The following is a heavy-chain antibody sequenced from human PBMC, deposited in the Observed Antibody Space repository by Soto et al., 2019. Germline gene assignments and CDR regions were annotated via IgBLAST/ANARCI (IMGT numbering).Heavy chain of an antibody. Sequence: GGSLRLSCAASGFTFSSYSMNWVRQAPGKGLEWVSSISSSSSYIYYADSVKGRFTISRDNAKNSLYLQMNSLRAEDTAVYYCARDGAVAGIYAFDIWGQGTMVTVSS. J-gene: IGHJ3*02. CDR1: GFTFSSYS. CDR3: ARDGAVAGIYAFDI. D-gene: IGHD6-19*01. V-gene: IGHV3-21*01. CDR2: ISSSSSYI.